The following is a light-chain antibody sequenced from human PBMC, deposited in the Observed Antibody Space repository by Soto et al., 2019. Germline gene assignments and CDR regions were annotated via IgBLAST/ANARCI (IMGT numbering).Light chain of an antibody. J-gene: IGKJ1*01. CDR3: QQYDSYPWT. Sequence: DSQVTRSGSTLSAYVKDSVTITCRASQSISNWLAWYQQKPGKAPKLLIYQASILESGVPSRFSGSGSGTEFTLSISSLQPDDFATYFCQQYDSYPWTFGQGTKVDIK. V-gene: IGKV1-5*03. CDR2: QAS. CDR1: QSISNW.